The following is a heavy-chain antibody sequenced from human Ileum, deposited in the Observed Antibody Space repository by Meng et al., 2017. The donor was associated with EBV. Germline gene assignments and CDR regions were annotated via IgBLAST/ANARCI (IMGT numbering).Heavy chain of an antibody. CDR2: INHRGT. J-gene: IGHJ4*02. Sequence: QVQVQQWGAGLLXXXETLPLTCALFGGSITDHYWSWIRQPPGKGLEWIGEINHRGTMYNPSFKSRVTISRDTSKNQFSLKLNSVTAADTAVYFCARARDDFDWGQGTLVTVS. D-gene: IGHD5-24*01. V-gene: IGHV4-34*01. CDR3: ARARDDFD. CDR1: GGSITDHY.